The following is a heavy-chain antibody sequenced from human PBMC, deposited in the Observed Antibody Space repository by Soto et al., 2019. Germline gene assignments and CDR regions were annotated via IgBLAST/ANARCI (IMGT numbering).Heavy chain of an antibody. CDR1: GGSVSSNSAA. D-gene: IGHD2-2*01. CDR3: ARDRLGYCSSTSCPRIYNFDY. V-gene: IGHV6-1*01. CDR2: TYYRSKWYN. J-gene: IGHJ4*02. Sequence: SQTLSLTCAISGGSVSSNSAAWNWIRQSPSRGLKWLGRTYYRSKWYNDYAVSVKSRITINPDTSKNQFSLQLNSVTPEDTAVYYCARDRLGYCSSTSCPRIYNFDYWGQGTLVTVSS.